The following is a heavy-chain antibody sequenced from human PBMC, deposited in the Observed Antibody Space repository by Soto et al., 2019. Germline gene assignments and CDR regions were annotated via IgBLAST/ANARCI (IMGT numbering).Heavy chain of an antibody. Sequence: SVKVSCKASGCSFSSYAISWVRQAPGQGLEWMGGIIRIFGTANYAQKFKGRVTITADESTSTAYMELSSLRSEDTAVYYCARDSRSTSLGSIDYWGQGTLVTVSS. V-gene: IGHV1-69*13. CDR2: IIRIFGTA. D-gene: IGHD2-2*01. CDR3: ARDSRSTSLGSIDY. J-gene: IGHJ4*02. CDR1: GCSFSSYA.